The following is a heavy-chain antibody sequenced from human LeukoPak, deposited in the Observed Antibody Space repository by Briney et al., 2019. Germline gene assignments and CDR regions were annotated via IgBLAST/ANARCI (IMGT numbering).Heavy chain of an antibody. J-gene: IGHJ4*02. CDR2: IYHTGST. V-gene: IGHV4-59*02. CDR1: GGSVSDYY. D-gene: IGHD7-27*01. CDR3: TSRKLGNDY. Sequence: SETLSLTCTISGGSVSDYYWSWIRQSPGKGLEWIGYIYHTGSTSYSPSLKSRVTISADTSQNQFSLKLSSVTAADTAVYYCTSRKLGNDYWGQGTLVTVSS.